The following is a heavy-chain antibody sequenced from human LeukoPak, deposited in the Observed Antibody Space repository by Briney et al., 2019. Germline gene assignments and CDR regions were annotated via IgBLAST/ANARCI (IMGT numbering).Heavy chain of an antibody. Sequence: KSSETLSLTCAVYGGSFSGYYWSWIRQPPGKGLEWMGEINHSGSTNYNPSLKSRVTISVDTSKNQFSLKLSSVTAADTAVYDCASMGFDAFDIWGQGTMVTVSS. CDR2: INHSGST. V-gene: IGHV4-34*01. D-gene: IGHD3-10*01. J-gene: IGHJ3*02. CDR3: ASMGFDAFDI. CDR1: GGSFSGYY.